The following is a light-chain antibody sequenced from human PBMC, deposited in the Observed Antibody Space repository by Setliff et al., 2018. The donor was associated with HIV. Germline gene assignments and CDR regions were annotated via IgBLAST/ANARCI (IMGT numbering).Light chain of an antibody. CDR2: WAS. Sequence: DTVLNQATDSLAVSMGERATINCKSSQTILNTSNNRNYLAWYQQRPGQPPKLLVYWASVRESGVPDRFSGSVSGTDFTLTISSLQAEDVAVYYCQQYYSTRTFGQGTKVDIK. V-gene: IGKV4-1*01. CDR1: QTILNTSNNRNY. J-gene: IGKJ1*01. CDR3: QQYYSTRT.